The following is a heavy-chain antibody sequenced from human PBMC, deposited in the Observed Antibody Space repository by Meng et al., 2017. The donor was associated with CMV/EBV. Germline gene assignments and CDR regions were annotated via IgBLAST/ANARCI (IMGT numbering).Heavy chain of an antibody. CDR2: IRYDGSNK. CDR3: AKDPISNLPYYFDY. CDR1: GFTFSSYS. J-gene: IGHJ4*02. D-gene: IGHD4/OR15-4a*01. Sequence: GESLKISCAASGFTFSSYSMNWVRQAPGKGLEWVAFIRYDGSNKYYADSVKGRFTISRDNSKNTLYLQMNSLRAEDTAVYYCAKDPISNLPYYFDYWGQGTLVTVSS. V-gene: IGHV3-30*02.